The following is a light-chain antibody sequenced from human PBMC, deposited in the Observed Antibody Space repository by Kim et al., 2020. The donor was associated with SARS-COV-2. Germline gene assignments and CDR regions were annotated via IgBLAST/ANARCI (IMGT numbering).Light chain of an antibody. CDR2: DAS. J-gene: IGKJ4*01. CDR1: QNIDTY. Sequence: PGERATLSCRASQNIDTYLAWYQQRPGQATRLLVFDASIRATGVPDRFSGSGSGTDFTLTISSLEPEDFSVYYCQQRNNWPPAVTFGGGTKVDIK. CDR3: QQRNNWPPAVT. V-gene: IGKV3-11*01.